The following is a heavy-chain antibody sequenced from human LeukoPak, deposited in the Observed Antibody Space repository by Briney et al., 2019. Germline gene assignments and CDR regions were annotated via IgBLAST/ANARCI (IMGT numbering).Heavy chain of an antibody. D-gene: IGHD3-10*01. J-gene: IGHJ4*02. CDR2: ISWNSGSI. CDR3: AKGLGEPRGATDY. V-gene: IGHV3-9*01. Sequence: PGGSLRLSCAASGFTFDDYAMHWVRQAPGKGLEWVSGISWNSGSIGYADSVKGRFTISRDNAKNSLYLQMNSLRAEDTALYYCAKGLGEPRGATDYWGQGTLVTVSS. CDR1: GFTFDDYA.